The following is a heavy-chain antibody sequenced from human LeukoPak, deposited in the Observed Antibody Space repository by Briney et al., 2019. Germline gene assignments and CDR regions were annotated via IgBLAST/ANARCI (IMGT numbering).Heavy chain of an antibody. V-gene: IGHV3-74*01. J-gene: IGHJ4*02. CDR3: ARDNSRLRAYYFDY. CDR1: GFTFSSYW. CDR2: INSDGSST. D-gene: IGHD4-17*01. Sequence: GGSLRLSCAASGFTFSSYWMHWVRQAPGKGLVWVSRINSDGSSTSYADSVKGRFTISRDNAKNSLYLQMNSLRAEDTALYYCARDNSRLRAYYFDYWGQGTLVTVSS.